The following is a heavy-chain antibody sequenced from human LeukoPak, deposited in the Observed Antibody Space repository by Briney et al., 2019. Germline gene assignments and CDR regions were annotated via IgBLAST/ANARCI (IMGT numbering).Heavy chain of an antibody. V-gene: IGHV4-59*01. CDR3: ARDGPHYYDKSGYLDS. CDR2: IDYSRDT. J-gene: IGHJ4*02. CDR1: GGSISSYY. Sequence: SETLSLTCTVSGGSISSYYWSWIRQPPGKGLEWIGNIDYSRDTNYNPSLRSRVTILVDKSRNQFSLKLNSVTAADTAVYYCARDGPHYYDKSGYLDSWGQGTLVTVSS. D-gene: IGHD3-22*01.